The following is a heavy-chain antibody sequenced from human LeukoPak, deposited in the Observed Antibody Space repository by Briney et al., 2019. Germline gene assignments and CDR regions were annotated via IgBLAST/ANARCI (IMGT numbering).Heavy chain of an antibody. CDR2: INAGNGNT. Sequence: GASVKVSCKASGYTFTSYAMHWVRQAPGQRLGWMGWINAGNGNTKYSQKFQGRVTITRDTSASTAYLELSSLRSEDTAVYYCARESEGGYSYGGGGYWGQGTLVTVSS. CDR3: ARESEGGYSYGGGGY. V-gene: IGHV1-3*01. CDR1: GYTFTSYA. D-gene: IGHD5-18*01. J-gene: IGHJ4*02.